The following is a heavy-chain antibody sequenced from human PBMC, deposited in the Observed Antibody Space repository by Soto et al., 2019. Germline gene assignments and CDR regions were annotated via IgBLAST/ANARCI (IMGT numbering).Heavy chain of an antibody. J-gene: IGHJ4*02. D-gene: IGHD1-26*01. CDR3: AKVPFVGWEVRESDY. Sequence: EVQLLESGGDLVQPGGSLRLSCAASGFTFSDYAMTWVRQAPGKGLEWISTISDSGISTYYADPVKGRFTITRDNSKNTLYLQMNSLRDEDTALYYCAKVPFVGWEVRESDYWGQGTLVTVSS. V-gene: IGHV3-23*01. CDR1: GFTFSDYA. CDR2: ISDSGIST.